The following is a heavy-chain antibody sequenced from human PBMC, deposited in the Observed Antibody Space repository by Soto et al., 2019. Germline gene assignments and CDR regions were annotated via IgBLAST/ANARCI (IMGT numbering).Heavy chain of an antibody. Sequence: SETLSLTCAVYGGSFSGYYWSWIRQPPGKGLEWIGEINHSGSTNYNPSLKSRVTISVDTSKNQFSLKLSSVTAADTAVYYCARGAVCISTSCYTNWFDPWGQGTLVTVSS. J-gene: IGHJ5*02. CDR2: INHSGST. CDR3: ARGAVCISTSCYTNWFDP. D-gene: IGHD2-2*02. CDR1: GGSFSGYY. V-gene: IGHV4-34*01.